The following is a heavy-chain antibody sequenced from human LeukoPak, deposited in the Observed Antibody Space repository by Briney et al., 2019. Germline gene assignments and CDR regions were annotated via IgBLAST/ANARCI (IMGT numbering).Heavy chain of an antibody. CDR1: GFTFSDTY. D-gene: IGHD3-9*01. CDR2: ISPSGADI. CDR3: ARIDILTGYTLDY. J-gene: IGHJ4*02. V-gene: IGHV3-11*01. Sequence: PGGSLRLACAVSGFTFSDTYMTWIRQAPGKGLESLSYISPSGADISYADSVKGRFTISRDNAKNSLYLQMNSLRVEDTAVYYCARIDILTGYTLDYWGQGTLVTVSS.